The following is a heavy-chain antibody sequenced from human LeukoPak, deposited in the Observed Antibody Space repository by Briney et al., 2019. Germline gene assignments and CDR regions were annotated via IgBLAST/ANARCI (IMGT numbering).Heavy chain of an antibody. J-gene: IGHJ5*01. CDR3: AKEGAYPIITYDS. Sequence: GGSLRLSCAASGFTFSSYWMNWVRQAPGKGLEWVANIKRNGNEKNYVDSVRGRFSISRDNAKNSLYLQMDSLRAEDTAVYYCAKEGAYPIITYDSWGQGALVTVSS. D-gene: IGHD3-10*01. CDR2: IKRNGNEK. V-gene: IGHV3-7*01. CDR1: GFTFSSYW.